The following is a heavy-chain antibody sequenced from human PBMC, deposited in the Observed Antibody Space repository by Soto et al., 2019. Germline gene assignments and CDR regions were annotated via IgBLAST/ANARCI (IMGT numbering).Heavy chain of an antibody. CDR1: GYTFTSYG. CDR2: ISAYNGKT. CDR3: ARVGPDYYDSSGYLDS. Sequence: GASVKVSCKASGYTFTSYGINWVRQAPGQGLEWMGWISAYNGKTNYVQKLQGRVTMTTDTSTSTAYMELRSLRSDDTAVYYCARVGPDYYDSSGYLDSWGQAPLVTVSS. J-gene: IGHJ4*02. V-gene: IGHV1-18*01. D-gene: IGHD3-22*01.